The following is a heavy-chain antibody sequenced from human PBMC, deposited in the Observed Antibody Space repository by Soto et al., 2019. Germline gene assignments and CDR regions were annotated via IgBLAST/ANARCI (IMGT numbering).Heavy chain of an antibody. D-gene: IGHD5-12*01. CDR2: ITGGGGAT. Sequence: EVQLLESGGGLVQPGGSLRLSCAASGFTFSNYVMSWVRQAPGKGLEWVLSITGGGGATFYADSVKGRFTISRDNSKNTLYLQMNSLRAEDTAVYYCAKGYSGYDSCVDHWGQGTLVTVSS. CDR1: GFTFSNYV. J-gene: IGHJ4*02. V-gene: IGHV3-23*01. CDR3: AKGYSGYDSCVDH.